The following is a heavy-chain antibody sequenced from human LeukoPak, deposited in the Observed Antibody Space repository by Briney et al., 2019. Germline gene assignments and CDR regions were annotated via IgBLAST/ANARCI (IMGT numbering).Heavy chain of an antibody. CDR3: ARAPFPDSSGYYFRFDY. J-gene: IGHJ4*02. CDR2: IIPIFGTA. D-gene: IGHD3-22*01. CDR1: GGTFSSYA. Sequence: SVKVSCKASGGTFSSYAISWVRQAPGQGLEWMGGIIPIFGTANYAQRFQGRVTITTDESTSTAYMELSSLRSEDTAVYYCARAPFPDSSGYYFRFDYWGQGTLVAVSS. V-gene: IGHV1-69*05.